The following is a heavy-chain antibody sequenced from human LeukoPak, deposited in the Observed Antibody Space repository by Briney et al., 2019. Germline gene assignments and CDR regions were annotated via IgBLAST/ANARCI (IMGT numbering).Heavy chain of an antibody. Sequence: GGSLTLSCTVSGLAFSGYVMNWLRQAPAKEPEWVVSIGACGDVTYSVDSVKGRFIISIDNAENSLFLQMSSLRDEDTAVYYCARDSGSYHFDSCWGQGTLVTVSS. CDR1: GLAFSGYV. V-gene: IGHV3-21*01. CDR3: ARDSGSYHFDSC. CDR2: IGACGDVT. D-gene: IGHD1-26*01. J-gene: IGHJ4*02.